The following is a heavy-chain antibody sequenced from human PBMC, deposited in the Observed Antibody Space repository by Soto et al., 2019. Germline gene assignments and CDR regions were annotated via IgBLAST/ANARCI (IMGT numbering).Heavy chain of an antibody. CDR2: IYYSGST. CDR3: ARGDSWEIAAAIESDNWFDP. D-gene: IGHD6-13*01. V-gene: IGHV4-31*03. Sequence: QVQLQESGPGLVKPSQTLSLTCTVSGGSISSGGYYWSWIRQHPGKGLEWIGYIYYSGSTYYNPSLKSRVTISVDTSKNQFSLKLSSVTAADTAVYNCARGDSWEIAAAIESDNWFDPWGQGTLVTVSS. J-gene: IGHJ5*02. CDR1: GGSISSGGYY.